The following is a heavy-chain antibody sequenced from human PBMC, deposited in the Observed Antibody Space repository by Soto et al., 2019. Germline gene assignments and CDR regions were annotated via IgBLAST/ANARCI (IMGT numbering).Heavy chain of an antibody. Sequence: SVKVSCKASGGTFSSYAISWVRQAPGQGLEWMGGIIPIFGTANYAQKFQGRVTITADESTSTAYMELSSLRSEDTAVYYCARIRHRLRYFDCEPQDAFAIWGQGTMVTGSS. V-gene: IGHV1-69*13. CDR1: GGTFSSYA. D-gene: IGHD3-9*01. CDR2: IIPIFGTA. J-gene: IGHJ3*02. CDR3: ARIRHRLRYFDCEPQDAFAI.